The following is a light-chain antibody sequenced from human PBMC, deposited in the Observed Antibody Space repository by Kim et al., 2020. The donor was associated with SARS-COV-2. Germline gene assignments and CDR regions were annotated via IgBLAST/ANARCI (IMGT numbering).Light chain of an antibody. CDR3: CSYATSSTVV. J-gene: IGLJ2*01. Sequence: QSALTQPASVSGSPGQSITISCTGTSSDVGSYNLVSWYQQHPGKAPKLMIYEVSKRPSGVSNRFSGSKYGNTASLTISGLQAEVEADYYCCSYATSSTVVFGGGTQLTVL. CDR2: EVS. V-gene: IGLV2-23*02. CDR1: SSDVGSYNL.